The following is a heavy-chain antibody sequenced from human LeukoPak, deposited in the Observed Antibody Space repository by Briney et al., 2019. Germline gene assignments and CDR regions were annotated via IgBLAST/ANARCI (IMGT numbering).Heavy chain of an antibody. Sequence: SETLSLTCAVYGGSFSGYYWSWIRQPPGKGLEWIGEINHSGSTDYNPSLKSRVTISVDTSKNQFSLKLSSVTAADTAVYYCARGGWNKFDYWGQGTLVTVSS. D-gene: IGHD1-1*01. J-gene: IGHJ4*02. V-gene: IGHV4-34*01. CDR3: ARGGWNKFDY. CDR2: INHSGST. CDR1: GGSFSGYY.